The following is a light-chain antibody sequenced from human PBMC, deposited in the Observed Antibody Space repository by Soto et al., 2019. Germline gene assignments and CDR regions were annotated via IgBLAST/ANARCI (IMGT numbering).Light chain of an antibody. V-gene: IGLV2-14*01. CDR3: SSYASTTSRV. CDR2: DVS. CDR1: SSDIGGYNS. J-gene: IGLJ2*01. Sequence: QSALTQPASVSGSPGQSITISCTGTSSDIGGYNSVSWYQQHPDKAPQLLIYDVSYRPSGIPSRFSGSKSGATASLTISGLQAEDEADYYCSSYASTTSRVFGGGTKVTVL.